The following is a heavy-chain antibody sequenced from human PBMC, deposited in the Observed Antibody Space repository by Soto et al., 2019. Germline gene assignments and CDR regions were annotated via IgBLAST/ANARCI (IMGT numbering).Heavy chain of an antibody. CDR3: ATEKYYYGSGSIWFDP. CDR1: GGTFRSYT. J-gene: IGHJ5*02. D-gene: IGHD3-10*01. CDR2: IIPILGIA. V-gene: IGHV1-69*02. Sequence: SVKVSCKASGGTFRSYTISWVRQDPGQGLEWMGRIIPILGIANYAQKFQGRVTITADKSTSTAYMELSSLRSEDTAVYYCATEKYYYGSGSIWFDPWGQGTLVTVSS.